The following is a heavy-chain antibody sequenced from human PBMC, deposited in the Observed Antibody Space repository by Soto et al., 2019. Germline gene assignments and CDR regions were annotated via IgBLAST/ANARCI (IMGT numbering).Heavy chain of an antibody. Sequence: GGSLRLSCAASGFAFGNYWMSWVRQAPGKGLEWLATIKRDASEKKYVDSVKGRFTMSRDNAKNSLYLQMDSLDTEDTGVYYCARDRRITGIVAEIDLWGRGTLVTVSS. J-gene: IGHJ5*02. CDR2: IKRDASEK. CDR3: ARDRRITGIVAEIDL. CDR1: GFAFGNYW. V-gene: IGHV3-7*01. D-gene: IGHD1-20*01.